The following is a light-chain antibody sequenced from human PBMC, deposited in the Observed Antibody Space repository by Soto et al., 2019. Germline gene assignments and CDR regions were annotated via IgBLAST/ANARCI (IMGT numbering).Light chain of an antibody. CDR1: QSVTNF. CDR3: QQRNIWPPVT. V-gene: IGKV3-11*01. J-gene: IGKJ5*01. CDR2: GAF. Sequence: EIVMTQSPVTLSVSPGGRATLSCRAGQSVTNFLAWYQQKPGQAPRLLIYGAFNRATGIPARFSGSGSGTDFTLTISSLEPEDSAIYYCQQRNIWPPVTFGQGTRLEIK.